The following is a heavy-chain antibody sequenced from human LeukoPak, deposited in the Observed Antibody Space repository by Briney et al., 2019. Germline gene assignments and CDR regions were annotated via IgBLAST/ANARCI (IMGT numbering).Heavy chain of an antibody. CDR2: ISYDGSNK. Sequence: GGSLRLSCAASGFTFSSYGMHWVRQAPGKGLEWVAVISYDGSNKYYADSVKGRFTISRDNSKNTLYLQMNSLRAEDTAVYYCAKGDYYGSGSRYGMDVWGQGTTVTVSS. D-gene: IGHD3-10*01. CDR3: AKGDYYGSGSRYGMDV. CDR1: GFTFSSYG. J-gene: IGHJ6*02. V-gene: IGHV3-30*18.